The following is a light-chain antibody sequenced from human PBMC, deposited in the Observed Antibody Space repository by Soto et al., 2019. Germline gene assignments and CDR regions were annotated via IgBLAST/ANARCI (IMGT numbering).Light chain of an antibody. CDR1: QGISSY. CDR2: AAS. Sequence: IQLTQSPSSLSASVGDRVTITCRASQGISSYLAWYQQKPGKAPKLLIYAASTLRSGVPSRFSGSGSGTDFTLTISSLQPEDFATYYCQQLNSYPRFTFGPGTKVDIK. V-gene: IGKV1-9*01. CDR3: QQLNSYPRFT. J-gene: IGKJ3*01.